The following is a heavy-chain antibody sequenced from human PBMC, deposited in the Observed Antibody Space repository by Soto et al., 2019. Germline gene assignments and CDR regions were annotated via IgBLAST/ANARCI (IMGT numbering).Heavy chain of an antibody. CDR1: GFTFSSYA. J-gene: IGHJ2*01. V-gene: IGHV3-23*01. Sequence: GGSLRLSCAASGFTFSSYAMSWVRQAPGKGLEWVSAISGSGGSTYYADSVKGRFTISRDNSKNTLYLQMNSLRAEDTAVYYCAKRSTVTTKVWYFDLWGRGTLVTVSS. D-gene: IGHD4-17*01. CDR3: AKRSTVTTKVWYFDL. CDR2: ISGSGGST.